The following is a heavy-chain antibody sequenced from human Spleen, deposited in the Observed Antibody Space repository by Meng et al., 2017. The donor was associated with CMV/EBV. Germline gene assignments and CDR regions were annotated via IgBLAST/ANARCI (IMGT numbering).Heavy chain of an antibody. CDR1: GYIFTGYY. CDR2: INPNSGGT. V-gene: IGHV1-2*02. D-gene: IGHD6-6*01. CDR3: ATIEYSSSSSYYYGMDV. Sequence: ASVKVSCKASGYIFTGYYMHWVRQAPGQGLEWMGWINPNSGGTNYAQKFQGRVTMTRDTSISTAYMELSRLRSDDTAVYYCATIEYSSSSSYYYGMDVWGQGTTVTVSS. J-gene: IGHJ6*02.